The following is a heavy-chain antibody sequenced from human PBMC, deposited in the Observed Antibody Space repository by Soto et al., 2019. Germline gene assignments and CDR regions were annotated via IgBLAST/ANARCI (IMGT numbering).Heavy chain of an antibody. D-gene: IGHD1-26*01. V-gene: IGHV4-30-2*01. CDR2: IYHSGST. CDR3: ASRPSGSGFDP. CDR1: GGSISSGGYS. J-gene: IGHJ5*02. Sequence: QLQLQESGSGLVKPSQTLSLTCAVSGGSISSGGYSWIWIRQPPGKGLEWIGYIYHSGSTYYSPALKSRVTISVDRSKNQFSLKLSSVTAADTAVDYCASRPSGSGFDPWGQGTLVTVSS.